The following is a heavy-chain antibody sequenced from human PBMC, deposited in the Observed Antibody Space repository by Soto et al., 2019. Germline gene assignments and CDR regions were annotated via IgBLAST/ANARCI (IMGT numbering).Heavy chain of an antibody. CDR3: ATRITVFGWLIPQFDP. Sequence: ETLSLTGAVYGGSVNGYYWNWIRQPPGKGLEWIGEINHTGGTHYNPSLKSRVTMSVDTSKNQFSLRLSSVTAADTAIYYCATRITVFGWLIPQFDPWGQVTQGTFSS. CDR1: GGSVNGYY. J-gene: IGHJ5*02. CDR2: INHTGGT. D-gene: IGHD3-3*01. V-gene: IGHV4-34*01.